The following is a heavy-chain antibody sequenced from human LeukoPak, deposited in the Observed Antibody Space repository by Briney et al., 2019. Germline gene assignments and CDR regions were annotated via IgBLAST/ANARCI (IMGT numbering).Heavy chain of an antibody. CDR1: GFTFSNYA. D-gene: IGHD1-26*01. CDR3: ARDIGSGSYKYYFDY. J-gene: IGHJ4*02. Sequence: LPGGSLRLSCAASGFTFSNYAMNWVRQAPGKGLEWVAVMSYDGSNKYYADSVKGRFTISRDKSKNTLYLQMNSLRAEDTAVYYCARDIGSGSYKYYFDYWGQGTLVTVSS. V-gene: IGHV3-30*03. CDR2: MSYDGSNK.